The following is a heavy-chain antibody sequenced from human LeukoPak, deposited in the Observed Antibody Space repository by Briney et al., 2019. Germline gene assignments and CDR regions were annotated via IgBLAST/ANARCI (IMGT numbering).Heavy chain of an antibody. Sequence: ASVNVSCKASGYTFTGYYMHWVRQAPGQGLEWMGRINPNSGGTNYAQKFQGRVTMTRDTSISTAYMELSRLRSDDTAVYYCARGLGTYGGNFLWGQGTLVTVSS. J-gene: IGHJ4*02. V-gene: IGHV1-2*06. CDR3: ARGLGTYGGNFL. CDR1: GYTFTGYY. D-gene: IGHD4-23*01. CDR2: INPNSGGT.